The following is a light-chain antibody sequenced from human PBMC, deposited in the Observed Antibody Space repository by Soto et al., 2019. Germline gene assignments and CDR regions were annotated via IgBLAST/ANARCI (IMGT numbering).Light chain of an antibody. CDR3: VLYMGGGVTWV. V-gene: IGLV8-61*01. Sequence: QTVVTQEPSFSVSPGGTVTLTCGLSSGSVSTSYYPGWYQQTPGQAPRTLIYSTNTRSSGVPDRFSGSILGNKAALTITGAQADDESEYYCVLYMGGGVTWVFGVGTKVTVL. CDR2: STN. J-gene: IGLJ3*02. CDR1: SGSVSTSYY.